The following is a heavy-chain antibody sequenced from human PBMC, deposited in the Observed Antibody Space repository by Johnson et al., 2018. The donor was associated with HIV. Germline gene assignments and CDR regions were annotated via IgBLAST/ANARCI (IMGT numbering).Heavy chain of an antibody. CDR3: ARVSGWYEKGAFDI. D-gene: IGHD6-19*01. V-gene: IGHV3-7*01. J-gene: IGHJ3*02. Sequence: VQLVESGGGMVQPGGSLRLSCAASGFTFSSYWMSWVRQAPGKGLAWVANIKQDGSEKYYVDSVTGRFTISKDNAKNSLYLQMNSLRAEDTAVYYCARVSGWYEKGAFDIWGQGTMVTVSS. CDR1: GFTFSSYW. CDR2: IKQDGSEK.